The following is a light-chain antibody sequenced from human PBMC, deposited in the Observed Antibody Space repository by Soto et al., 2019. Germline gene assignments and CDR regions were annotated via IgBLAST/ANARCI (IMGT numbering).Light chain of an antibody. CDR1: QDINSY. CDR2: AAS. Sequence: DIRLTQSPSFLSASVGDRVTITCRASQDINSYLAWYQQKPGKAPELLIYAASTLQSVVPSRFSGGGSGTEFTLTISSLQPEDFATYYCQQLSSYPRTFGQGTKVEF. J-gene: IGKJ1*01. V-gene: IGKV1-9*01. CDR3: QQLSSYPRT.